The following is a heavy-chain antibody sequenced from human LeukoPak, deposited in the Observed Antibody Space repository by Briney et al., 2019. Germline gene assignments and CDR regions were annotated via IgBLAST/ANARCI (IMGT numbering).Heavy chain of an antibody. CDR2: IKQDGSEK. CDR3: ARVWELSFDY. D-gene: IGHD1-26*01. Sequence: PGGSLRLSCAASGFSFSSYWMSWVRQAPGKGLEWVANIKQDGSEKYYVDSAKGRFTISRDNAKNSLYLQMNSLTAEDTAVYYCARVWELSFDYWGQGILVTVSS. CDR1: GFSFSSYW. V-gene: IGHV3-7*05. J-gene: IGHJ4*02.